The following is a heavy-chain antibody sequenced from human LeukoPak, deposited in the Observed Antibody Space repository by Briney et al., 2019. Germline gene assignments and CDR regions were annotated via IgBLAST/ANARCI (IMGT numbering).Heavy chain of an antibody. CDR3: ARGAYYYED. Sequence: GGSLRLSCAASGFTFRSCAMHWVRQAPGKGLEWVAVISYDGINKNNADSVKGRFTISRDNSKNTVYLQMNSLRAEDTAVYYCARGAYYYEDWGQGTLVTVSS. V-gene: IGHV3-30*04. J-gene: IGHJ4*02. D-gene: IGHD3-22*01. CDR1: GFTFRSCA. CDR2: ISYDGINK.